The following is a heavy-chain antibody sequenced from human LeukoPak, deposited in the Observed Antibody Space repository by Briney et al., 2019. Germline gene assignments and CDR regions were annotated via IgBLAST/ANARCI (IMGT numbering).Heavy chain of an antibody. CDR1: GFTFGSYD. J-gene: IGHJ4*02. CDR2: ISRGVGST. V-gene: IGHV3-23*01. Sequence: GGSLRLSCAASGFTFGSYDLNWVRQAPGKGLECVAAISRGVGSTYYADSVKGRFTISRDNSKNTLYLQMNNLRADDTAVCYCAKKGQADDYGKPDWGQGTLVTVSS. D-gene: IGHD4-17*01. CDR3: AKKGQADDYGKPD.